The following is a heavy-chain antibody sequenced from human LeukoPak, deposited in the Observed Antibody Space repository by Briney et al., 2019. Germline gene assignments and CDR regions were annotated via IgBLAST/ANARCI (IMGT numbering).Heavy chain of an antibody. CDR1: GFIFRSYS. CDR2: ISSSSSYI. CDR3: ARGPGSSWHFDY. D-gene: IGHD6-13*01. Sequence: GGSLRLSCAASGFIFRSYSMNWVRRAPGKGLEWVSSISSSSSYIFYADSVKGRFTISRDNAKNSLYLQMNSLRAEDTAVYYCARGPGSSWHFDYWGQGTLVTVSS. V-gene: IGHV3-21*01. J-gene: IGHJ4*02.